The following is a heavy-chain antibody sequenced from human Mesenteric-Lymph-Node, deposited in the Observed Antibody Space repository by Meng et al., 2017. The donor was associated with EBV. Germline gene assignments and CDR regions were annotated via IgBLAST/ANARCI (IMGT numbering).Heavy chain of an antibody. CDR1: GFSLSTNGVG. D-gene: IGHD5-18*01. CDR3: AHRRYSYGPGRFDP. CDR2: IYWDDDK. Sequence: QIPFKDSGPTLVKPTQTLPLTCTLSGFSLSTNGVGVGWIRQPPGKALEWLALIYWDDDKRYSPSLKSRLTITKDTSKNQVVLTMTNMDPVDTATYYCAHRRYSYGPGRFDPWGQGTLVTVSS. V-gene: IGHV2-5*02. J-gene: IGHJ5*02.